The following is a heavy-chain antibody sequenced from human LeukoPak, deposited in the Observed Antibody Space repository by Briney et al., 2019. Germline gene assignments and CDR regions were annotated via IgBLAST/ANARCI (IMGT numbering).Heavy chain of an antibody. V-gene: IGHV3-7*04. CDR2: IKEDGSEK. J-gene: IGHJ4*02. CDR1: GFTFSSYW. D-gene: IGHD5-18*01. CDR3: AKENVDTPMITYLFDY. Sequence: GGSLRLSCEASGFTFSSYWMSWVRQAPGKGLEWVANIKEDGSEKYYVDSVKGRFIISRDNAKKSLSLQMNSLRAEDTAVYYCAKENVDTPMITYLFDYWGQGTLVTVSS.